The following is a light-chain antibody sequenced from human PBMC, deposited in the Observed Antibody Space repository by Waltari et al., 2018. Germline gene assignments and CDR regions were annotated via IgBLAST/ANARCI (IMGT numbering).Light chain of an antibody. CDR3: CSFTSSSTWV. J-gene: IGLJ3*02. V-gene: IGLV2-14*03. CDR1: APDIGGSNT. CDR2: DVS. Sequence: QSALTQPASVSGSPGQSITISCPGTAPDIGGSNTVRWYQQHPGKAPNLAIFDVSSRPSGISYRFSASKFGNTASLTISGLQPDDEADYYCCSFTSSSTWVFGGGTTLTVL.